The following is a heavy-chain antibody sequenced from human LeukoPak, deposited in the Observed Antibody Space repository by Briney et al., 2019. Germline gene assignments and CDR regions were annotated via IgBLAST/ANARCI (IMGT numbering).Heavy chain of an antibody. V-gene: IGHV4-31*03. Sequence: KTSETLSLTCTVSGGSVSSGGYYWSWIRQHPGKGLEWIGYIYYSGSTYYNPSLKSRVTISVDTSKNQFSLKLSSGTAADSAVYYCARGYYYDCSGYYSLFDYWGQGTLVTVSS. CDR2: IYYSGST. CDR3: ARGYYYDCSGYYSLFDY. D-gene: IGHD3-22*01. J-gene: IGHJ4*02. CDR1: GGSVSSGGYY.